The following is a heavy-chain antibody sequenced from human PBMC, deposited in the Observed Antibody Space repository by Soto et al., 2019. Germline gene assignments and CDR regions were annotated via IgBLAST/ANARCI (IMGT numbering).Heavy chain of an antibody. Sequence: GGSLRLSCAASGFTFSSYAMSWVRQAPGKGLEWVSAISGSGGSTYYADSVKGRFTISRDNSKNTLYLQMNSLRAEDTAVYYCAKSSGGYEAYYYYYYMDVWGKGTTVTVSS. J-gene: IGHJ6*03. CDR1: GFTFSSYA. V-gene: IGHV3-23*01. CDR2: ISGSGGST. D-gene: IGHD5-12*01. CDR3: AKSSGGYEAYYYYYYMDV.